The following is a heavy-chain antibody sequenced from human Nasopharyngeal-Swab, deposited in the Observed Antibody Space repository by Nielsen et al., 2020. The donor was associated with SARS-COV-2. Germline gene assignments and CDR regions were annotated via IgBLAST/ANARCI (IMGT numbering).Heavy chain of an antibody. D-gene: IGHD6-25*01. V-gene: IGHV3-21*01. CDR3: ARDVGFIDPAY. CDR1: GFTFSSYS. J-gene: IGHJ4*02. Sequence: GESLKISCAASGFTFSSYSMNWVRQAPEKGLEWVSSISSSSSYIYYADSVKGRFTISRDNAKNSLYLQMNSLRAEDTAVYYCARDVGFIDPAYWGQGTLVTVSS. CDR2: ISSSSSYI.